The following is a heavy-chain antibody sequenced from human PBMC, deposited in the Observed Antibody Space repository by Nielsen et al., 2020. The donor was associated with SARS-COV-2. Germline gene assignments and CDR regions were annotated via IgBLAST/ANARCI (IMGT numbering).Heavy chain of an antibody. CDR1: GGSISSSSYY. CDR3: AMQQLEMATFDY. J-gene: IGHJ4*02. V-gene: IGHV4-39*07. Sequence: GSLRLSCTVSGGSISSSSYYWGWIRQPPGKGLEWIGTINHSGSTNYNPSLKSRVTISVDTSKNQFSLKLSPVTAADTAVYYCAMQQLEMATFDYWGQGTLVTVSS. CDR2: INHSGST. D-gene: IGHD5-24*01.